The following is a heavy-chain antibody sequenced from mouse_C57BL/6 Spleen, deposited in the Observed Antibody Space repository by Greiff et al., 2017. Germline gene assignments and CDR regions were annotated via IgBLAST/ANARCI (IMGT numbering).Heavy chain of an antibody. D-gene: IGHD2-5*01. Sequence: QVHVKQSGAELVKPGASVKISCKASGYTFTDYYINWVKQRPGQGLEWIGVIGPGIGSTYYNEKFKGKATLTDDKSSSTAYMQLSSLTSEDSAVYDCARDFYYSNSRLDYWGQGTLGTVSA. V-gene: IGHV1-77*01. J-gene: IGHJ3*01. CDR3: ARDFYYSNSRLDY. CDR2: IGPGIGST. CDR1: GYTFTDYY.